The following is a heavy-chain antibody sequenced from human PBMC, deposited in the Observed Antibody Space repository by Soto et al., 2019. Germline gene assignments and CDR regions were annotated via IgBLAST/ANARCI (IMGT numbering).Heavy chain of an antibody. CDR2: IYYSGST. J-gene: IGHJ6*02. CDR3: ARDSGGFTPYYYYGMDV. V-gene: IGHV4-30-4*01. CDR1: GGSISSGDYY. D-gene: IGHD2-8*02. Sequence: SETLSLTCTVSGGSISSGDYYWSWIRQPPGKGLEWIGYIYYSGSTYYNPSLKSRVTISVDTSKNQFSLKLSSVTAADTAVYYCARDSGGFTPYYYYGMDVWGQGTTVTVS.